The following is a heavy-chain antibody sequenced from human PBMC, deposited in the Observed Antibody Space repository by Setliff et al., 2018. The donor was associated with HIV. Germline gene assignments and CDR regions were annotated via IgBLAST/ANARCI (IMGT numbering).Heavy chain of an antibody. V-gene: IGHV4-39*07. Sequence: PSETLSLTCTVSGGSISSGGYYWGWIRQPPGKGLEWIGSIYSSGSTYYNPSLKGRVTISVDTSKNQFSLKLSSVTAADTAVYYCARVPPLKAFGGVISLYYFDYWGQGTLVTVSS. CDR2: IYSSGST. CDR1: GGSISSGGYY. J-gene: IGHJ4*02. CDR3: ARVPPLKAFGGVISLYYFDY. D-gene: IGHD3-16*02.